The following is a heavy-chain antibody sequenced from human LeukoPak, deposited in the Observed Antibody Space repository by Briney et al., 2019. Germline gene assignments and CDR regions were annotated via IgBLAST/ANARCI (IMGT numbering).Heavy chain of an antibody. CDR2: MSYDGSNK. CDR3: AKGRGTTVTSAANY. V-gene: IGHV3-30*18. J-gene: IGHJ4*02. Sequence: GGSLRLSCAASGFIFSSYGMHWVRQAPGKGLEWEAVMSYDGSNKYYADSVKDRFTISRDNSKNTLSLQMNSLRAEDTAVYYCAKGRGTTVTSAANYWGQGTLVTVSS. CDR1: GFIFSSYG. D-gene: IGHD4-17*01.